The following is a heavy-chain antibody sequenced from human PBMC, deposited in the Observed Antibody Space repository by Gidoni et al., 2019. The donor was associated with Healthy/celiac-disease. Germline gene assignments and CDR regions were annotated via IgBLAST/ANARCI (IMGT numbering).Heavy chain of an antibody. J-gene: IGHJ3*02. CDR1: GFPFGAYA. CDR3: AKGGIVVVPAAMPNGAFDI. V-gene: IGHV3-9*01. D-gene: IGHD2-2*01. Sequence: EVQLVESGGGLVPPGRSLRLSCAAPGFPFGAYAMHWVRQAPGKGLEWVSGISWNSCSIGYADSVKGRFTISRDNAKNSLYLQMNSLRAEDTALYYCAKGGIVVVPAAMPNGAFDIWGQGTMVTVSS. CDR2: ISWNSCSI.